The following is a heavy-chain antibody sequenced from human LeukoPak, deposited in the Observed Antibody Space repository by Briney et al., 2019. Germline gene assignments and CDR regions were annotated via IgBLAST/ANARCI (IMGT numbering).Heavy chain of an antibody. J-gene: IGHJ4*02. CDR2: IISTSSSI. D-gene: IGHD5-24*01. V-gene: IGHV3-21*01. CDR3: ARGQFPDY. CDR1: GVTFSGYT. Sequence: GGSLRLSCGASGVTFSGYTMNWVRQAPGKGLEWVSSIISTSSSIYYADSVKGRFTISRDSTKNLLYLQMNSLRDEDTAVYYCARGQFPDYWGQGILLTVSS.